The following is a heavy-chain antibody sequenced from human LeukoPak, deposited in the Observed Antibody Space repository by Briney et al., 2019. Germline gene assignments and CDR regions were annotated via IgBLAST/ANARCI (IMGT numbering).Heavy chain of an antibody. Sequence: PGRSLRLSCVASGFTFSSYGMHWVRQAPGKGLEWVAVLSDDGSNKFYADSVKGRFSIPRDNSKSTVYLQMNSLRAEDTAVYYCARDRGNSYNGGIDYWGQGTLVTVSS. D-gene: IGHD1-1*01. CDR3: ARDRGNSYNGGIDY. CDR2: LSDDGSNK. CDR1: GFTFSSYG. V-gene: IGHV3-30*03. J-gene: IGHJ4*02.